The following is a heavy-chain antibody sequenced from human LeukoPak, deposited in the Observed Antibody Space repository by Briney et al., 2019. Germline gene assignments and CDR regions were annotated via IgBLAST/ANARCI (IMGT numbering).Heavy chain of an antibody. V-gene: IGHV4-59*01. J-gene: IGHJ4*02. CDR1: GGSISSYY. Sequence: SETLSLTCTVSGGSISSYYWSWIRQPPGKGLEWIGYIYYSGSTNYNPSLKSRVTISVDTSKNQFSLKLSSVTAADTAVYYCARGAYYYDSSGYYFDYWGQGTLVTVSS. CDR3: ARGAYYYDSSGYYFDY. CDR2: IYYSGST. D-gene: IGHD3-22*01.